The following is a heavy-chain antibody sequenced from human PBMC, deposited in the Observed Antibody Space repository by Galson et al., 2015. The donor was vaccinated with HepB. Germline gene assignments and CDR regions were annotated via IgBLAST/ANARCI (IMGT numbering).Heavy chain of an antibody. D-gene: IGHD6-19*01. V-gene: IGHV3-21*01. CDR3: ATDLAVSSSGIDY. Sequence: SLRLSCAASGFTFSDYSMNWVRQAPGKGLEWVSSISGSSSYIYYADSVKGRFTISRDNAKNSLYLQMNSLRAEDTAVYYCATDLAVSSSGIDYWGQGTLVSVSS. CDR2: ISGSSSYI. J-gene: IGHJ4*02. CDR1: GFTFSDYS.